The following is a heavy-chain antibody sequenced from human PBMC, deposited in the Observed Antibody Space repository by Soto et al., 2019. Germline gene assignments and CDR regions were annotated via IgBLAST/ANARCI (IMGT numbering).Heavy chain of an antibody. V-gene: IGHV1-18*01. CDR1: GYIFTSHG. J-gene: IGHJ1*01. Sequence: QVQLVQSGAEVKKPGASVKVSCKASGYIFTSHGISWVRQAPGQGLEWMGRISTYNGNTKYAQKLQGRVTMTTDTPASIAYMELRSLRSDDTAVYYCARDNGQWLVSDWGRGTLVTVSS. D-gene: IGHD6-19*01. CDR2: ISTYNGNT. CDR3: ARDNGQWLVSD.